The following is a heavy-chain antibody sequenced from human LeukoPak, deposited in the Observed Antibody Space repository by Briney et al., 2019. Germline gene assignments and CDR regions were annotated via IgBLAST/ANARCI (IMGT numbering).Heavy chain of an antibody. V-gene: IGHV3-7*03. Sequence: GSLRLSCAASGFTFTIYWMSWVRQAPGKGLEWVANIKQDGSEKYYVDSVRGRFTISRDNAKNSLYLQMNSLRVEDTAVYYCARVSYYGSGSYYYHGMDVRGKGTTVTVSS. CDR3: ARVSYYGSGSYYYHGMDV. D-gene: IGHD3-10*01. CDR2: IKQDGSEK. J-gene: IGHJ6*04. CDR1: GFTFTIYW.